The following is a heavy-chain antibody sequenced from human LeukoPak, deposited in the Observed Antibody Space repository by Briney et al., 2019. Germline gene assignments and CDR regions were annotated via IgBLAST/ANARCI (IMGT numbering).Heavy chain of an antibody. CDR2: INTNTGNP. CDR1: GYTFTGYY. D-gene: IGHD6-13*01. V-gene: IGHV7-4-1*02. Sequence: ASVKVSCKASGYTFTGYYMHCVRQAPGQGLEWMGWINTNTGNPTYAQGFTGRFVFSLDTSVSTAYLQISRLKAEDTAVYSCARDLGAAAAGQPSDAFDIWGQGTMVTVSS. J-gene: IGHJ3*02. CDR3: ARDLGAAAAGQPSDAFDI.